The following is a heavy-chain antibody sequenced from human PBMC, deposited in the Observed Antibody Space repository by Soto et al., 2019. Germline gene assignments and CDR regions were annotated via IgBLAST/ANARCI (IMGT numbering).Heavy chain of an antibody. CDR2: ISSSSSTI. J-gene: IGHJ6*03. CDR3: ARDLGYYYYMDV. CDR1: GCTVSSYG. V-gene: IGHV3-48*01. Sequence: SLRLSRAASGCTVSSYGMHWVRQAPGKGLEWVSYISSSSSTIYYADSVKGRFTISRDNAKNSLYLQMNSLRAEDTAVYYCARDLGYYYYMDVWGKGTTVTVSS.